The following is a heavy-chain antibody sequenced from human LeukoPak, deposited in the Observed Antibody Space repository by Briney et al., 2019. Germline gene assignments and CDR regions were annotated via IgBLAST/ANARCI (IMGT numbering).Heavy chain of an antibody. J-gene: IGHJ4*02. CDR1: GFTFSSYS. CDR3: ARSGSYYLSPDY. V-gene: IGHV3-21*01. Sequence: GGSLRLSCAASGFTFSSYSMNWVRQAPGKRLEWVSSISSSSSYIYYADSVKGRFTISRDNAKNSLYLQMNSLRAEDTAVYYCARSGSYYLSPDYWGQGTLVTVSS. D-gene: IGHD1-26*01. CDR2: ISSSSSYI.